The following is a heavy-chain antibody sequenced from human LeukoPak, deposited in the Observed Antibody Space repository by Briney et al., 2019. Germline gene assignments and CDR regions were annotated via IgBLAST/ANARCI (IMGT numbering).Heavy chain of an antibody. Sequence: GGSLRLSCAASGFTFSSYEMNWVRQAPGKGLEWVSYISSSGSTIYYADSVKGRFTISRDNAKNSLYLQMNSLRGEDTAVYYYAGERGGYGFYWGQGTLVTVSS. J-gene: IGHJ4*02. D-gene: IGHD5-12*01. V-gene: IGHV3-48*03. CDR1: GFTFSSYE. CDR2: ISSSGSTI. CDR3: AGERGGYGFY.